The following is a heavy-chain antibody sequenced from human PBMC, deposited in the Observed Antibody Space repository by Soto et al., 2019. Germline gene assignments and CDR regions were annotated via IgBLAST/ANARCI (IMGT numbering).Heavy chain of an antibody. CDR1: GFTFSTAV. D-gene: IGHD3-22*01. V-gene: IGHV3-30-3*01. CDR3: AREDYSSGRAGTFHP. CDR2: ISHDGNAK. Sequence: QVQLVESGGGVVQPGTSLRLSCVVSGFTFSTAVMHWVRQAPGKGLEWVAAISHDGNAKHYPDSVKDRFTISRENSKNTLSLQMDSLRPEDTAVYYCAREDYSSGRAGTFHPWGQGTLVTVAS. J-gene: IGHJ1*01.